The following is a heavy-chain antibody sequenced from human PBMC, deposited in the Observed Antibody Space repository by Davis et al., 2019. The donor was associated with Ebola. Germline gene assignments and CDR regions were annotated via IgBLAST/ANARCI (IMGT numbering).Heavy chain of an antibody. CDR2: ISGSGGST. V-gene: IGHV3-23*01. CDR3: AKSADLTYYYDSSGYSTRYYYYGMDV. Sequence: GESLKISCTDSVITFSSYAMTWVRQAPGKGLEWVSAISGSGGSTYYADSVKGRFTISRDNSKNTLYLQMNSLRAEDTAVYYCAKSADLTYYYDSSGYSTRYYYYGMDVWGQGTTVTVSS. CDR1: VITFSSYA. J-gene: IGHJ6*02. D-gene: IGHD3-22*01.